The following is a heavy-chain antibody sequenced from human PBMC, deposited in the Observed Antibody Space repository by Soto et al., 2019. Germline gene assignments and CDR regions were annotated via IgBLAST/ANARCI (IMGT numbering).Heavy chain of an antibody. V-gene: IGHV3-7*01. CDR1: VFNVMSYW. CDR2: IKEDGSEI. D-gene: IGHD3-16*01. Sequence: SLRLSCAGSVFNVMSYWMSWVRQAPGKGLEWVASIKEDGSEIYYLHSVRGRFSISRDSAGNALHLTMNYLSAEDTGVYFCARDIGFDYVNWGQGTLVTVSS. J-gene: IGHJ4*02. CDR3: ARDIGFDYVN.